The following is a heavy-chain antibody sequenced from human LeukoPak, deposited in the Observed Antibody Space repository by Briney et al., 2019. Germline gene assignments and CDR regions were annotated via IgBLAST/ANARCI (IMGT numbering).Heavy chain of an antibody. CDR2: IYHSGST. J-gene: IGHJ4*02. V-gene: IGHV4-38-2*01. CDR1: GYSISSGYY. D-gene: IGHD6-6*01. CDR3: ARGTYSSFGY. Sequence: SETLSLTCAVSGYSISSGYYWGWIRPPPGKGLEWIGSIYHSGSTYYNPSLKSRVTISVDTSKNQFSLKLSSVTAADTAVYYCARGTYSSFGYWGQGTLVTVPS.